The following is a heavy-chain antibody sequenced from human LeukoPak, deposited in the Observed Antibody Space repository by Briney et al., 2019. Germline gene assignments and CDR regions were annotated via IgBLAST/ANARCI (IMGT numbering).Heavy chain of an antibody. CDR3: ASPSLEVNSGYYDAFDI. Sequence: PPQSLSLTRTLSRGSLSSYYWSWSRDPPGRGREWGGYIYYSGGTNYNPSLTRRVAISVDTPKNQFSLKLSSVTAADTAGCYCASPSLEVNSGYYDAFDIWGQGTMVTVSS. V-gene: IGHV4-59*01. CDR2: IYYSGGT. J-gene: IGHJ3*02. D-gene: IGHD3-22*01. CDR1: RGSLSSYY.